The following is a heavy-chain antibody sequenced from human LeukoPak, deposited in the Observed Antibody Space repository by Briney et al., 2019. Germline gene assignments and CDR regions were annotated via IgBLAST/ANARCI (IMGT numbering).Heavy chain of an antibody. J-gene: IGHJ5*02. CDR3: VRDVGYGDYGPDP. Sequence: ASVKVSCKASGYIFINSGISWVRQAPGQGLKWIGWIRGSNDDTNYAQSLQGRITVTKDTSTSTVYMELKSLRSDDTAVYYCVRDVGYGDYGPDPWGQGTLVTVSS. CDR1: GYIFINSG. D-gene: IGHD4-17*01. V-gene: IGHV1-18*01. CDR2: IRGSNDDT.